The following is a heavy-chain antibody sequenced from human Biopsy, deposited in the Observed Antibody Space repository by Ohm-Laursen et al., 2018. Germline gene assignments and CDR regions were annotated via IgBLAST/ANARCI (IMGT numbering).Heavy chain of an antibody. D-gene: IGHD3-22*01. CDR3: VRGVDYYDPYHYYALDV. CDR1: GESFNGYY. J-gene: IGHJ6*02. V-gene: IGHV4-34*01. CDR2: INHSGRT. Sequence: TLSLTCAVYGESFNGYYWSWIRQTPGKGLEWIGEINHSGRTNYNPSLKSRVTISVDTSKNQFSLEVRSVTAADTAVYYCVRGVDYYDPYHYYALDVWGQGTTVTVSS.